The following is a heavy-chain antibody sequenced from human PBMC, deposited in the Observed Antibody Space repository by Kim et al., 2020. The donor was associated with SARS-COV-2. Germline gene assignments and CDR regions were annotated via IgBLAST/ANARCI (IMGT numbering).Heavy chain of an antibody. V-gene: IGHV1-18*01. Sequence: ASVKVSCKASGYIFTSYGISWVRQAPGQGLEWMGWISDYNQNTHYAERFRGRVTMATDPSTTTAFLELRTLTSDDTAVYYCARTAASSDPVPLEYWGRGT. CDR3: ARTAASSDPVPLEY. CDR1: GYIFTSYG. D-gene: IGHD3-22*01. CDR2: ISDYNQNT. J-gene: IGHJ4*02.